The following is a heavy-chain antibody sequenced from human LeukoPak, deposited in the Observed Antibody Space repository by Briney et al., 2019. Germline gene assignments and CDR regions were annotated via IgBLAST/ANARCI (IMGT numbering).Heavy chain of an antibody. CDR1: RFTFSSYS. V-gene: IGHV3-21*01. J-gene: IGHJ4*02. CDR3: ASELQQLVMI. CDR2: ISSSSSYI. Sequence: GGSLRLSCAASRFTFSSYSMNWVRQAPGKGLEWVSSISSSSSYIYYADSVKGRFTISRDNAKNSLYLQMNSLRAEDTAVYYCASELQQLVMIWGQGTLVTVSS. D-gene: IGHD6-13*01.